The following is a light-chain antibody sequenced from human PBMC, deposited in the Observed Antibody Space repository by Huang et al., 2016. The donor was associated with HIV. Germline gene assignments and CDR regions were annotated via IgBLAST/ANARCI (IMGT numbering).Light chain of an antibody. CDR3: QQYNNWPIT. CDR2: VAS. J-gene: IGKJ5*01. Sequence: EIVMTQSPATLSVSPGERAPLSCRSRQSVSRNLAWYQQTPGQTPRLLIYVASTRATGIPGRFSGSGSGTEFTLTISSLQSEDFAVYYCQQYNNWPITFGQGTRLEIK. V-gene: IGKV3D-15*01. CDR1: QSVSRN.